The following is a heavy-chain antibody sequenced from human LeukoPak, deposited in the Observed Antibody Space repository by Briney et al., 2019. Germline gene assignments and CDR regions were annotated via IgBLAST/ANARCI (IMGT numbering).Heavy chain of an antibody. V-gene: IGHV4-39*07. CDR2: IYYSGST. D-gene: IGHD2-2*01. J-gene: IGHJ5*02. CDR1: GGSISSSSYY. Sequence: SETLSLTCTVSGGSISSSSYYWGWIRQPPGKGLEWIGSIYYSGSTYYNPSLKSRVTISVGTSKNQFSLKLSSVTAADTAVYYCARVSPIVVVPAAVNWFDPWGQGTLVTVSS. CDR3: ARVSPIVVVPAAVNWFDP.